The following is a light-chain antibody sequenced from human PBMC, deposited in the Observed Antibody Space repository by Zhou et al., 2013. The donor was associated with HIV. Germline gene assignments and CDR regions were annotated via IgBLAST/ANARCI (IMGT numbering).Light chain of an antibody. J-gene: IGKJ4*01. CDR2: GAS. Sequence: EIVLTQSPGTLSLSPGERATLSCRASQSLRSTYLAWYQQKPGQAPRLIIYGASSRATGIPGRFSGSGSGTDFTLTISRLEPEDFAVYYCQQYGSSPLTFGGGTKVEIK. CDR1: QSLRSTY. CDR3: QQYGSSPLT. V-gene: IGKV3-20*01.